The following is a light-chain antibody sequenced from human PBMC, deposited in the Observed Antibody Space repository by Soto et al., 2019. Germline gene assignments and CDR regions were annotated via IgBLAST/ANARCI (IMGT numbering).Light chain of an antibody. Sequence: QSVLTQPPSVSGAPGQRVTISCTGTSSNIGAGSDVHWYQHLPGTAPTLLMYANNNRPSGVPDRFSGSKSGTSASLAITGLQAEDEADYYCQSYDSGLGGSVFGGGTKLTVL. V-gene: IGLV1-40*01. CDR1: SSNIGAGSD. CDR2: ANN. J-gene: IGLJ2*01. CDR3: QSYDSGLGGSV.